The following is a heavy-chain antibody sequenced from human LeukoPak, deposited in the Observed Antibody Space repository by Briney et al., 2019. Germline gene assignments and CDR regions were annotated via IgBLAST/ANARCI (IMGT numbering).Heavy chain of an antibody. D-gene: IGHD5-24*01. J-gene: IGHJ4*02. CDR1: GGSFSGYY. CDR2: INHSGST. Sequence: SETLSLTCAVYGGSFSGYYWSWIRQPPGKGLEWIGEINHSGSTNYNPSLKSRVTISVDTSKNQFSLKLSSVTAADTAVYYCARDGNGYNYEYWGQGTLVTVSS. V-gene: IGHV4-34*01. CDR3: ARDGNGYNYEY.